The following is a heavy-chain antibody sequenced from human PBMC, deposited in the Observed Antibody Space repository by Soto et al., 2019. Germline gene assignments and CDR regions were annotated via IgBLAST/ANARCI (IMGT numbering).Heavy chain of an antibody. D-gene: IGHD6-13*01. CDR1: GFTFSSYA. CDR3: AKYGAAAGNNWFDP. J-gene: IGHJ5*02. V-gene: IGHV3-23*01. Sequence: GGSLRLSCAASGFTFSSYAMHWVRQAPGKGLEWVAVICDSGTDTYYADSVKGRFTISRDNSKNTLYLQMNSLTAEDTAVYYCAKYGAAAGNNWFDPWGQGTLVTVSS. CDR2: ICDSGTDT.